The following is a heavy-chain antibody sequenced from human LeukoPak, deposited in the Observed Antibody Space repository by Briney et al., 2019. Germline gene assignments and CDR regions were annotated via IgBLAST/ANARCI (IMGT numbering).Heavy chain of an antibody. CDR3: ARLSYSSSSCWFDP. V-gene: IGHV4-30-4*08. CDR1: GGSISSGDYY. CDR2: IYYSGST. J-gene: IGHJ5*02. D-gene: IGHD6-6*01. Sequence: SETLSLTCTVSGGSISSGDYYWSWIRQPPEKGLEWIGYIYYSGSTYYNPSLKSRVTISVDTSKNQFSLKLSSVTAADTAVYYCARLSYSSSSCWFDPWGQGTLVTVSS.